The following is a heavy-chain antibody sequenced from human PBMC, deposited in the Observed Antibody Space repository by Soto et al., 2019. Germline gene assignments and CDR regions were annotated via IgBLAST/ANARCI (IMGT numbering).Heavy chain of an antibody. Sequence: ASVKVSCKASGFTFTSSAVQWVRQARGQRLEWIGWIVVGSGNTNYAQKFQERVTITRDMSTSTAYMELSSLRSDDTAVYYCAAENGRRDGYNLFDYWGQGTLVTAPQ. CDR1: GFTFTSSA. D-gene: IGHD5-12*01. CDR2: IVVGSGNT. CDR3: AAENGRRDGYNLFDY. V-gene: IGHV1-58*01. J-gene: IGHJ4*02.